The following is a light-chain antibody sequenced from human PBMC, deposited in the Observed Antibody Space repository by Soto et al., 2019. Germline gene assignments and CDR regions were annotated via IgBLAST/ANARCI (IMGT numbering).Light chain of an antibody. Sequence: QSVLTQSPSVSGAPGQRVTISCTGSSSNIGAGYDVHWYQQLPGTAPKLLIYGNSNRPSGVPDRFSGSKSGTSASLAITGLQAEDEADYYCQSFDSSPNGFWVFGGGTKLTV. CDR3: QSFDSSPNGFWV. J-gene: IGLJ3*02. V-gene: IGLV1-40*01. CDR1: SSNIGAGYD. CDR2: GNS.